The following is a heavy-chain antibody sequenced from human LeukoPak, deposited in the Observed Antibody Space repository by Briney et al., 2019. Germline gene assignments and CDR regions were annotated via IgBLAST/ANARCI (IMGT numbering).Heavy chain of an antibody. CDR1: GYTFTGYY. CDR2: INPNSGGT. D-gene: IGHD3-10*01. Sequence: GASVKVSCKASGYTFTGYYMHWVRQAPGQGLEWMGWINPNSGGTNYAQKFQGRVTMTRDTSISTAYMELSRLGSDDTAVYYCARARPGAYGSGSYPDYWGQGTLVTVSS. CDR3: ARARPGAYGSGSYPDY. J-gene: IGHJ4*02. V-gene: IGHV1-2*02.